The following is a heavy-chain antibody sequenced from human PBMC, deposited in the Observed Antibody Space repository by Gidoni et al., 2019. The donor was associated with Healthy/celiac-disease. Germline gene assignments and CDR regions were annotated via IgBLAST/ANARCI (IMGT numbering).Heavy chain of an antibody. CDR1: GFTFSRDA. J-gene: IGHJ6*02. D-gene: IGHD3-22*01. V-gene: IGHV3-23*01. CDR2: ISGSGGST. Sequence: EVQLLESGGGLVQPGGSLRLSCAASGFTFSRDAMSWVRQAPGKGLEGVSVISGSGGSTYCADSVKGRFTISRDNSKNTRYLQMNSLRAEDTAVYYCARGILKIVVADLGHYGMDVWGQGTTVTVSS. CDR3: ARGILKIVVADLGHYGMDV.